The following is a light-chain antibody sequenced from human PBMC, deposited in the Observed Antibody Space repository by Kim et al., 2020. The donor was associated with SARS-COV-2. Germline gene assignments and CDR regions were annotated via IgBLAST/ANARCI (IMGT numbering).Light chain of an antibody. V-gene: IGLV3-21*04. CDR2: YDS. CDR1: SIGSKG. J-gene: IGLJ3*02. Sequence: APGKAARGACGGNSIGSKGVRWEQEKPGQGPVVVIYYDSDRPSGRPGRVSGSESGDTATLTMSGVEAGDEADYYGQVWDSSSDQRVCGGGSQLTVL. CDR3: QVWDSSSDQRV.